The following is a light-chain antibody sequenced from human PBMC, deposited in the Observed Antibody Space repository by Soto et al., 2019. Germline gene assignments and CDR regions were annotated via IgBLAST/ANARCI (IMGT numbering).Light chain of an antibody. V-gene: IGLV1-44*01. CDR1: SSNIGSNT. J-gene: IGLJ1*01. Sequence: QLVLTQPPAASGTPGQRVAISCSGSSSNIGSNTENWYQQLPGTAPKLLMYRDDQRPSGVPDRFSGSKSATSASLAISGLQSEDEADYYCAAWDDSLNGHVLGTGTKLTVL. CDR2: RDD. CDR3: AAWDDSLNGHV.